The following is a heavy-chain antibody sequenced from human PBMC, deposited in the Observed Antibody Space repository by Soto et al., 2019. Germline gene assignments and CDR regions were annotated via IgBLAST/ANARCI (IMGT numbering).Heavy chain of an antibody. V-gene: IGHV3-7*03. Sequence: GGSLRLSCAASGFTFSDFWMTWVRQAPGKGLECVANIRSDGGEENYVDSVKGRFTISRDNAKNSLYLQMNDLRADDTAIYYCATDVWGPVHWGPGTLVTVSS. CDR2: IRSDGGEE. J-gene: IGHJ1*01. D-gene: IGHD3-16*01. CDR1: GFTFSDFW. CDR3: ATDVWGPVH.